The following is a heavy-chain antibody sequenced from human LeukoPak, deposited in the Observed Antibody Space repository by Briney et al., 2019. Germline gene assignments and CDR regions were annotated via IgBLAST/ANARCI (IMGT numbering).Heavy chain of an antibody. J-gene: IGHJ4*02. D-gene: IGHD6-13*01. CDR1: GFTFSSYS. CDR3: ARGYSRSWLADY. V-gene: IGHV3-48*02. CDR2: ISSSSSTI. Sequence: GGSLRLSCEASGFTFSSYSMNWVRQAPGKGLECVSYISSSSSTIYYADSVKGRFTISRDNAKNSLYLQMNSLRDEDTAVYYCARGYSRSWLADYWGQGTLATVSS.